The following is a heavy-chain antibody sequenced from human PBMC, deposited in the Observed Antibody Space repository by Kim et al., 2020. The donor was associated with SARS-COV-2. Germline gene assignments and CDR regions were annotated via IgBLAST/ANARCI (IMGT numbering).Heavy chain of an antibody. CDR1: GGSISSSSYY. V-gene: IGHV4-39*07. Sequence: SETLSLTCTVSGGSISSSSYYWGWIRQPPGKGLEWIGSIYYSGSTYYNPSLKSRVTISVDTSKNQFSLKLSSVTAADTAVYYCATTWAIAAAGTGVGDNWFDPWGQGTLVTVSS. D-gene: IGHD6-13*01. CDR2: IYYSGST. CDR3: ATTWAIAAAGTGVGDNWFDP. J-gene: IGHJ5*02.